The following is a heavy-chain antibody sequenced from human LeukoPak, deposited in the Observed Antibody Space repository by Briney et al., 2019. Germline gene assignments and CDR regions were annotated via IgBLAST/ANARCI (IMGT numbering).Heavy chain of an antibody. CDR2: IYYSGST. CDR3: ARHYGP. J-gene: IGHJ4*02. V-gene: IGHV4-34*01. CDR1: GGSFSGYY. D-gene: IGHD3-16*01. Sequence: PAETLSLTCAVYGGSFSGYYWSWIRQPPGKGLEWIGSIYYSGSTYYNPSLKSRVTISVDTSKNQFSLKLNSVTATDTAVYYCARHYGPWGQGTLVTVSS.